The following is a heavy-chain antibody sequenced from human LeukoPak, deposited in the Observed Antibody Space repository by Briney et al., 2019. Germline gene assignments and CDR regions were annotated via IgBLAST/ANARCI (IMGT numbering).Heavy chain of an antibody. J-gene: IGHJ4*02. V-gene: IGHV1-2*02. CDR2: LNPNTGDT. Sequence: ASVKVSCKASGSNFSHYHTHWWRQAPGQGLEWLGSLNPNTGDTLLAQKFQGRVTMTRDTSITVGYMELSSLTFDDTGVYYCAGDPDSYLDLWGKGTQVTVAS. CDR1: GSNFSHYH. CDR3: AGDPDSYLDL.